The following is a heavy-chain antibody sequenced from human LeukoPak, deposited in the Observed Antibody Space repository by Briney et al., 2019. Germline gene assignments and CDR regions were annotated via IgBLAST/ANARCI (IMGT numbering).Heavy chain of an antibody. J-gene: IGHJ4*02. CDR3: ARSPSVWVGESLGY. CDR2: INPDSGGT. CDR1: GYTFTGYY. Sequence: GASVKVSCKASGYTFTGYYMHWVRQAPGQGLEWMGWINPDSGGTNYAQKFQGWVTMTRDTSISTAYMELTRLRSDDTAVYYCARSPSVWVGESLGYWGQGTLVSVSS. D-gene: IGHD3-10*01. V-gene: IGHV1-2*04.